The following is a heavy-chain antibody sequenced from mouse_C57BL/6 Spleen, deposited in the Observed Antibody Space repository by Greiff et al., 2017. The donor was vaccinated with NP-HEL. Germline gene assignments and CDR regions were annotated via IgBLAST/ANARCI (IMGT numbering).Heavy chain of an antibody. CDR2: IDPSDSET. CDR1: GYTFTSYW. J-gene: IGHJ4*01. D-gene: IGHD2-4*01. CDR3: ARDYDYGDAMDY. Sequence: QVQLQQSGAELVRPGSSVKLSCKASGYTFTSYWMHWVKQRPIQGLEWIGNIDPSDSETHYNQKFKDKATLTVDKSSSTAYMQLSSLTSEDSAVYYCARDYDYGDAMDYWGQGTSVTVSS. V-gene: IGHV1-52*01.